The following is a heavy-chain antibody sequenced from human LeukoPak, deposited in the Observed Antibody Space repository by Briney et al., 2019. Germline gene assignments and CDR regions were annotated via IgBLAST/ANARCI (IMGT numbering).Heavy chain of an antibody. J-gene: IGHJ4*02. V-gene: IGHV3-21*01. CDR3: ARVQSRCGGDCPFDY. CDR2: ISSSSSYI. CDR1: GFTFSSYS. D-gene: IGHD2-21*02. Sequence: PGGSLRLSCAASGFTFSSYSMNWVRQAPGKGLEWVSSISSSSSYIYYADSVKGRFTISRDNAKNPLYLQMNSLRAEDTAVYYCARVQSRCGGDCPFDYWGQGTLVTVSS.